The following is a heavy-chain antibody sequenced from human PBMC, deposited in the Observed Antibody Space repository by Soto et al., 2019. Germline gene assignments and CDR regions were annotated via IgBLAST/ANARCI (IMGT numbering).Heavy chain of an antibody. D-gene: IGHD3-9*01. CDR2: ITHDGTKS. Sequence: QVQLVESGGGVVQPGKSLRLSCAASGFAFRSYDMHWLRQVPGKGLESVAIITHDGTKSFYADSVKGRFTISRDNSKNTHYLKSSPQRAADTAVYFCARPVDSNVDYYYYGVDVWGQGTTVTVSS. J-gene: IGHJ6*02. V-gene: IGHV3-30*03. CDR1: GFAFRSYD. CDR3: ARPVDSNVDYYYYGVDV.